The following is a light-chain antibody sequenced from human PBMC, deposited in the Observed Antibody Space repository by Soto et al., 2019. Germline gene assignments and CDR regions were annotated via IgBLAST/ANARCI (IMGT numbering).Light chain of an antibody. CDR3: SSKRSSTRV. Sequence: QSVLTQPASVSGSPGQSITISCTGTSSDVGAYNYVSWYQQHPGKAPKLMIYEVSSRPSGVSNRISGSKSGNTASLTISGLQAEDEADYYCSSKRSSTRVFGGGTKLTVL. CDR2: EVS. CDR1: SSDVGAYNY. V-gene: IGLV2-14*01. J-gene: IGLJ3*02.